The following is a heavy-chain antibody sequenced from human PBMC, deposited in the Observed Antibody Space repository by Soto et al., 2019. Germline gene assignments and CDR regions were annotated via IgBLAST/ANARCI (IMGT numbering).Heavy chain of an antibody. CDR1: GVTVRIYY. CDR3: ARDISSVGFGDEYYYYYSYMDV. J-gene: IGHJ6*03. Sequence: QPGGSLRLACASSGVTVRIYYVSLFLQAPGKGLEWVSVIYSGGSTYYADSVKGRFTISRDNSKNTLYLQMNSLRAEDTAVYYCARDISSVGFGDEYYYYYSYMDVWGKGTTVTVSS. V-gene: IGHV3-66*01. CDR2: IYSGGST. D-gene: IGHD3-10*01.